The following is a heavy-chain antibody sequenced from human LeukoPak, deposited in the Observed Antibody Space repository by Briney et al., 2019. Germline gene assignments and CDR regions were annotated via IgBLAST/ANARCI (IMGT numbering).Heavy chain of an antibody. CDR3: ARGEKPYDY. Sequence: ASVKVSCKTSGYTFTYYVISWVRQAPGQGLEWMGWINAYNGNTNDAQKFQGRVTMTTDTSMSTAYMELRSLRSDDTAVYYCARGEKPYDYWGQGTLVSVSS. J-gene: IGHJ4*02. V-gene: IGHV1-18*01. CDR2: INAYNGNT. D-gene: IGHD1-26*01. CDR1: GYTFTYYV.